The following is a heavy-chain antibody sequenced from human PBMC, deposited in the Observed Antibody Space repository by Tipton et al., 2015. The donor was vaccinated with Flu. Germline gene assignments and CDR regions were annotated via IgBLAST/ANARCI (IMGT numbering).Heavy chain of an antibody. CDR3: ARSSSAYDYVWGGSYYFDF. V-gene: IGHV4-39*07. Sequence: TLSLTCTVSGDSITSSSFYWGWIRQPPGKGLEWIGSVSHSGSTSYNPSLKSRIVMSVDTSKNQFSLKLISVTAADTAVYYCARSSSAYDYVWGGSYYFDFWGQGTLVTVSS. CDR2: VSHSGST. D-gene: IGHD3-16*01. CDR1: GDSITSSSFY. J-gene: IGHJ4*02.